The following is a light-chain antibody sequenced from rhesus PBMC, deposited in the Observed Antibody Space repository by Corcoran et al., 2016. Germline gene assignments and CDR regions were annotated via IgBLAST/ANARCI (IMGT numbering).Light chain of an antibody. Sequence: DIPMTQSPSSLSASVGDRVTITYRASENVNNSLNWYQQKPGKAPKLLIYKASTLQSGVPSRFSGSGSGTDYTFTISSLQPEDVATYYCQHGYGTPFGQGTKVEIK. V-gene: IGKV1-74*01. CDR3: QHGYGTP. CDR1: ENVNNS. CDR2: KAS. J-gene: IGKJ2*01.